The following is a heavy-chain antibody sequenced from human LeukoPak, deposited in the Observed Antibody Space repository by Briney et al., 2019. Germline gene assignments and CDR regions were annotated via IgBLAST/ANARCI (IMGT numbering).Heavy chain of an antibody. Sequence: GRSLRLSSAASGFTFNADAMHRVRQAPSKELKGEAGISHDVTNKYSAETLRARLTTPRANSRHTMYLYMNSLRDPHTTLFYVALTVIGVVYYFDNWGQGTLVTVSS. V-gene: IGHV3-30*04. CDR3: ALTVIGVVYYFDN. J-gene: IGHJ4*02. D-gene: IGHD2-21*01. CDR1: GFTFNADA. CDR2: ISHDVTNK.